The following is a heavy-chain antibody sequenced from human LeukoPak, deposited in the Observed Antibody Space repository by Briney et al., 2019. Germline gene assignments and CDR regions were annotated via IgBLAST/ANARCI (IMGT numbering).Heavy chain of an antibody. CDR1: GASISTHN. CDR2: LRDTEST. Sequence: PSETLSLTCTVSGASISTHNWSWLRQPPGKELEWIAYLRDTESTKDNPSLKSRVALSADTSKKQFSLRLTSVTAADTAIYYCATLKHGSVFGYFNFWGQGLLVTVSS. V-gene: IGHV4-59*11. D-gene: IGHD3-3*01. CDR3: ATLKHGSVFGYFNF. J-gene: IGHJ4*02.